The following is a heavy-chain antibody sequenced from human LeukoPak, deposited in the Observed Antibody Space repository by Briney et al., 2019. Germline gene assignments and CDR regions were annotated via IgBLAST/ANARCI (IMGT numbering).Heavy chain of an antibody. D-gene: IGHD3-22*01. CDR1: GFTFSSYG. Sequence: GGSLRLSCAASGFTFSSYGMHWVRQAPGKGLEWVAVISYDGSNKYYADSVKGRFTISRDNSKNKLYLQMNSLRAEDTAVYYCAKDPPHYYDSAGFDYWGQGTLVTVSS. CDR2: ISYDGSNK. CDR3: AKDPPHYYDSAGFDY. V-gene: IGHV3-30*18. J-gene: IGHJ4*02.